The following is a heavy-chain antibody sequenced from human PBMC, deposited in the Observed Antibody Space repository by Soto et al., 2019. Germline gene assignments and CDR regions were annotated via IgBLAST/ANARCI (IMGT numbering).Heavy chain of an antibody. V-gene: IGHV3-11*06. Sequence: LSLSCAASGFTFSDYYLNWIRQTPGKGLEWLSYISRRGRYTNYADSVKGRFTISRDNAKKSLYLQIISLRAEDTAVYYCVNQYFDLWGQGTLVTVSS. J-gene: IGHJ4*02. CDR1: GFTFSDYY. CDR2: ISRRGRYT. CDR3: VNQYFDL. D-gene: IGHD2-2*01.